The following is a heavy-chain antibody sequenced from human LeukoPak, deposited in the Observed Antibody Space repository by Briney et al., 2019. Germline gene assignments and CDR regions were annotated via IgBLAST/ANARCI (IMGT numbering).Heavy chain of an antibody. CDR1: GFTFSSYA. D-gene: IGHD3-10*01. Sequence: GGSLRLSCAASGFTFSSYAMHWVRQAPGKGLEYVSAISSNGGSTYYANSVKGRFTISRDNSKNTLYLQMGSLRAEDMAVYYCAREDRIRSPMADWGQGTLVTVSS. CDR3: AREDRIRSPMAD. J-gene: IGHJ4*02. CDR2: ISSNGGST. V-gene: IGHV3-64*01.